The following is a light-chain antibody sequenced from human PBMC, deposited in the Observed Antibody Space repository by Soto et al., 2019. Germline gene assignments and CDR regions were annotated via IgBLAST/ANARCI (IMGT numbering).Light chain of an antibody. CDR2: EVS. Sequence: QSALTPPASVSGSPGQSITISCTGTSSDVGGYNYVSWYQQHPGKAPKLMIYEVSNRPSGVSNRFSGSKSGNTASLTISGLQAEDEADYYCSSYTGSSTSNYVFETGTKVTVL. J-gene: IGLJ1*01. V-gene: IGLV2-14*01. CDR1: SSDVGGYNY. CDR3: SSYTGSSTSNYV.